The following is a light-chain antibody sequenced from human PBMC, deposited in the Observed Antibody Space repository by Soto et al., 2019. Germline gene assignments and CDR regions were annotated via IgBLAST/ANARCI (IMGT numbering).Light chain of an antibody. CDR3: QQRYTIPIS. V-gene: IGKV1-39*01. Sequence: IQLTQSPSSLSASVGDRVTITCRASQSIDRYLNWYQQKPGKAPKLLIYAASGLQSGVPSRFSGSGSGPDVTLTINSLHPEDFATYYCQQRYTIPISSGPGTKVDIK. CDR1: QSIDRY. J-gene: IGKJ3*01. CDR2: AAS.